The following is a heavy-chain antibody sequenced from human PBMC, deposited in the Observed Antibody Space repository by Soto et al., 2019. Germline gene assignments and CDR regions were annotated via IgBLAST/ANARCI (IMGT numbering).Heavy chain of an antibody. CDR1: GFTVTSNY. CDR2: TFSGGST. Sequence: EVQLLETGGGLIQPGGSLRLSCLASGFTVTSNYMIWVRQPPGKGLEWVSTTFSGGSTNYADSVKGRFTISRDNSKNTVYLQMNSLRAEDTAVYYCAKRGDIVEVSRTFVGYGMDVWGQGTTVTVSS. CDR3: AKRGDIVEVSRTFVGYGMDV. V-gene: IGHV3-53*02. J-gene: IGHJ6*02. D-gene: IGHD2-2*01.